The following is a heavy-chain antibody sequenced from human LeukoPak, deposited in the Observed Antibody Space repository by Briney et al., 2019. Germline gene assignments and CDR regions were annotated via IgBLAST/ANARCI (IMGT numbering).Heavy chain of an antibody. CDR2: ISTNTGNP. CDR3: ARRRGVDTAIYCYGMDV. D-gene: IGHD5-18*01. J-gene: IGHJ6*02. V-gene: IGHV7-4-1*02. Sequence: ASVKVSCKASGYTFTMYAINWVRQAPGQGLEWMGWISTNTGNPTYAQGFTGRFVFSLDTSVSTAYLQISSLKAEDTAVYYCARRRGVDTAIYCYGMDVWGQGTTVTVSS. CDR1: GYTFTMYA.